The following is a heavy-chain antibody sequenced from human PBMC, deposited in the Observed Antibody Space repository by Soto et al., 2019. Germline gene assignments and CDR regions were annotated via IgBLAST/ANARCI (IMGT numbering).Heavy chain of an antibody. Sequence: ASVKVSCKASGFTFTSSAVQWVRQARGQRLECIGWIVVGSGNTSYAQKFQERVTITRDMSTSTAYMELSSLRSEDTAVYYCAARGRFLEASPMVRGADFDYWGQGTLVTVSS. CDR2: IVVGSGNT. J-gene: IGHJ4*02. CDR3: AARGRFLEASPMVRGADFDY. D-gene: IGHD3-10*01. CDR1: GFTFTSSA. V-gene: IGHV1-58*01.